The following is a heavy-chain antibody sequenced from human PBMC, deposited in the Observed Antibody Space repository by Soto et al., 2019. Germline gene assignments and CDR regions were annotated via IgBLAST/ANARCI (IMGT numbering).Heavy chain of an antibody. J-gene: IGHJ6*02. D-gene: IGHD3-22*01. V-gene: IGHV1-69*13. CDR3: ATQNINYYDSSGYYYYYGMDV. Sequence: SVKVSCKASGGTFSSYSISWVLQAPGQGLEWMGGIIPIFGTANYAQKFQGRVTITADESTSTAYMELSSLRSEDTAVYYCATQNINYYDSSGYYYYYGMDVWGQGTTVTVSS. CDR2: IIPIFGTA. CDR1: GGTFSSYS.